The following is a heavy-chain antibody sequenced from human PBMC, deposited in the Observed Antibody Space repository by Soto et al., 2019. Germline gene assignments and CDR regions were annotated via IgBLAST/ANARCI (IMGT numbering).Heavy chain of an antibody. J-gene: IGHJ4*02. CDR2: LAYGGGT. D-gene: IGHD1-1*01. Sequence: PSETLSLTCTVSGASIISSVYYWVWVRQPPGKGLEWIGSLAYGGGTYLNPSLRSRVTISVDTSRSQIALDLTSVTAEDTAVYYCGRHRRETGTYAQPLDYWGQGTLVTVSS. CDR3: GRHRRETGTYAQPLDY. CDR1: GASIISSVYY. V-gene: IGHV4-39*01.